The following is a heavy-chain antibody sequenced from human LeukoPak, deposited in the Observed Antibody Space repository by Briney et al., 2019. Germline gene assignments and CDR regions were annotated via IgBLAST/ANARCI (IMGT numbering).Heavy chain of an antibody. CDR3: ASIYSSSSFLVDY. CDR2: ISHSGST. Sequence: PSETLSLTCAVYGGSFSGYYWSWIRQPPGKGLEWIGEISHSGSTNYNPSLKSRVTISVDTSKDQFSLKLSSVTAADTAVYYCASIYSSSSFLVDYWGQGTLVTVSS. V-gene: IGHV4-34*01. D-gene: IGHD6-6*01. CDR1: GGSFSGYY. J-gene: IGHJ4*02.